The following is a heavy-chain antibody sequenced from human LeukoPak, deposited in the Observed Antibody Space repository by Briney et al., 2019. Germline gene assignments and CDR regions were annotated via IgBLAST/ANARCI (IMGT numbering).Heavy chain of an antibody. J-gene: IGHJ3*02. V-gene: IGHV4-4*07. D-gene: IGHD3-22*01. Sequence: SETLSLTCTVSGGSISSYYWSWIRQLAGKGLEWIGRIYTSGSTNYNPSLKSRVTMSVDTSKNQFSLKLSSVTAADTAVYYCARVTPDYYDSSGYYYGLGAFDIWGQGTMVTVSS. CDR3: ARVTPDYYDSSGYYYGLGAFDI. CDR2: IYTSGST. CDR1: GGSISSYY.